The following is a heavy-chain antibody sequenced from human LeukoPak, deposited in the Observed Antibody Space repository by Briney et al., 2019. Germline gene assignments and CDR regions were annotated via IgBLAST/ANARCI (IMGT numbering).Heavy chain of an antibody. V-gene: IGHV3-30*18. CDR1: GFTFSSYG. CDR3: AKSPSGRSRISRFDY. CDR2: ISYDGSNK. J-gene: IGHJ4*02. D-gene: IGHD1-26*01. Sequence: PAGGSLRLSCAASGFTFSSYGMHWVRQAPGKGLEWVAVISYDGSNKYYADSVNGRFTISRDNSKNTLSLQMNSLRAEDTAMYYCAKSPSGRSRISRFDYWGQGILVTVSS.